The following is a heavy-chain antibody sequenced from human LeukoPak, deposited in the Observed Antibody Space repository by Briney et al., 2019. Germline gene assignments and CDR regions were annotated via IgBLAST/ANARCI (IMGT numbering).Heavy chain of an antibody. CDR2: IYYSGST. Sequence: SETLSFTCAVCSGSISSDYWSWIRQPPGKGLEWIGYIYYSGSTDYNPSLKGRVTISVDTSKKRFSLKLSSVTAADSAVYYYARRSLLRTVAYYYALVVWGRWTTVTVSS. D-gene: IGHD6-19*01. CDR1: SGSISSDY. CDR3: ARRSLLRTVAYYYALVV. J-gene: IGHJ6*02. V-gene: IGHV4-59*12.